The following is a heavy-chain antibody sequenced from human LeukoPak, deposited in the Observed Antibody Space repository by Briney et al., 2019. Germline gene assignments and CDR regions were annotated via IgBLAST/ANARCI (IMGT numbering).Heavy chain of an antibody. CDR1: GVSFSGYY. CDR3: ARGTRTYYYDSSGYYYNAFDI. V-gene: IGHV4-34*01. CDR2: INHSGST. J-gene: IGHJ3*02. D-gene: IGHD3-22*01. Sequence: PSETLSLTCAVYGVSFSGYYWSWIRQPPGKGLEWIGEINHSGSTNYNPSLKSRVTISVDTSKNQFSLKLSSVTAADTAVYYCARGTRTYYYDSSGYYYNAFDIWGQGTMVTVSS.